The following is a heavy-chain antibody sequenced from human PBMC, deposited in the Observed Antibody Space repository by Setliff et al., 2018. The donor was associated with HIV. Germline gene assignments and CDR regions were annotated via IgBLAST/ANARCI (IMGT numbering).Heavy chain of an antibody. CDR3: ALGYNARKVPYYYYYYMDV. V-gene: IGHV1-69*05. CDR2: IIPIFGTA. J-gene: IGHJ6*03. CDR1: GGTSSSYA. Sequence: SVKVSCKASGGTSSSYAISWVRQAPGQGLEWIGGIIPIFGTANYAQKFQGRVTITTDESTSTAYMELSSLRSEDTAVYYCALGYNARKVPYYYYYYMDVWGKGTTVTVSS. D-gene: IGHD5-12*01.